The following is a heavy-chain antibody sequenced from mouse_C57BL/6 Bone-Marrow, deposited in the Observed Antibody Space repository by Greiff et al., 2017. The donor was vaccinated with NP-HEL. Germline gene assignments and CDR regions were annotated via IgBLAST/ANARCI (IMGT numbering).Heavy chain of an antibody. Sequence: EVQLVESGGDLVKPGGSLKLSCAASGFTFSSYGMSWVRQTPDKRLEWVATISSGGSYTYYPDSVKGRFTISRENAKNTLYLQMSSLKSEDTAMYYCASPYDYDVAWFAYWGQGTLVTLSA. CDR3: ASPYDYDVAWFAY. CDR1: GFTFSSYG. J-gene: IGHJ3*01. D-gene: IGHD2-4*01. CDR2: ISSGGSYT. V-gene: IGHV5-6*01.